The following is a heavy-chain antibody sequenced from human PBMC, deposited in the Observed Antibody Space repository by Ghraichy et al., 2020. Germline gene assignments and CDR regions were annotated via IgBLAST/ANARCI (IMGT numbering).Heavy chain of an antibody. V-gene: IGHV4-38-2*02. CDR3: ARIEARLDYYYGWDV. CDR1: GYSISSGYF. J-gene: IGHJ6*02. Sequence: ETLSLTCTVSGYSISSGYFWGWIRQPPGRGLEWIGTIYHSGNTSYYPSLKSRVTMSVDTSQNQFSLQYTSVTAADTAVYYCARIEARLDYYYGWDVWGQGTTVTVSS. D-gene: IGHD6-19*01. CDR2: IYHSGNT.